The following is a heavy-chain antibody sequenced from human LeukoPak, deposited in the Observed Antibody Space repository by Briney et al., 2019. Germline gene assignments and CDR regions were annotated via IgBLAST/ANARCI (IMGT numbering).Heavy chain of an antibody. D-gene: IGHD3-9*01. J-gene: IGHJ4*02. Sequence: GRSLRLSCTASGFTFGDYAMSWVRQAPGKGLEWVGFIRSKAYGGTTEYAASVKGRFTISRDDSKSIAYLQMNSLKTEDTAVYYCTRARYDILTGYFRYYFDYWGQGTLVTVSS. V-gene: IGHV3-49*04. CDR1: GFTFGDYA. CDR2: IRSKAYGGTT. CDR3: TRARYDILTGYFRYYFDY.